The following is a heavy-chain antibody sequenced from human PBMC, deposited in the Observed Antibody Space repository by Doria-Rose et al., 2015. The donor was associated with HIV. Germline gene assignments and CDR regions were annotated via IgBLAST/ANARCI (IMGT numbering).Heavy chain of an antibody. J-gene: IGHJ4*02. Sequence: ESGPVLVKPTETLTLTCTVSGVSLSSPGMGVSWIRQPPGKALEWLANIFSDDERSYKPSLKSRLTISRGTSKSQVVLTMTDMDPVGTATYYCARIKSSRWYHKYYFDFWGQGTLVIVSA. CDR2: IFSDDER. CDR1: GVSLSSPGMG. D-gene: IGHD6-13*01. CDR3: ARIKSSRWYHKYYFDF. V-gene: IGHV2-26*01.